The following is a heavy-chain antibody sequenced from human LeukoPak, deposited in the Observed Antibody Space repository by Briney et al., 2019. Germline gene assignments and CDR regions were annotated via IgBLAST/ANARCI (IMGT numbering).Heavy chain of an antibody. D-gene: IGHD3-9*01. Sequence: RASVKVSCKASGYTFTGYYMHWVRQDTGQELQWMGWINPNSGGTNYAQKFQGWVTMTRDTSISTAYMELSRLRSDDTAVYYCARGFTSRRYFDWLPYFDYWGQGTLVTVSS. V-gene: IGHV1-2*04. CDR1: GYTFTGYY. J-gene: IGHJ4*02. CDR3: ARGFTSRRYFDWLPYFDY. CDR2: INPNSGGT.